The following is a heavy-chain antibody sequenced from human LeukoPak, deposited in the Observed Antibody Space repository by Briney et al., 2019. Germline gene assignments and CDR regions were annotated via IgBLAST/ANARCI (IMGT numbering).Heavy chain of an antibody. CDR1: GFTFSSYE. CDR3: AKDQRGSSSQRGDWFDP. V-gene: IGHV3-48*03. Sequence: GGSLRLSCAASGFTFSSYEMNWVRQAPGKGLEWVSYINSGSSAKYYAASVKGRFIISRDDAKNSLYLQMNSLRAEDTAVYYCAKDQRGSSSQRGDWFDPWGQGTLVTVSS. D-gene: IGHD6-13*01. CDR2: INSGSSAK. J-gene: IGHJ5*02.